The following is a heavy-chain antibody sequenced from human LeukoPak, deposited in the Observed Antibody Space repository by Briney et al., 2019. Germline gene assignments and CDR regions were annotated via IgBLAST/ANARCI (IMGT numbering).Heavy chain of an antibody. CDR2: VYYSGTT. Sequence: PSETLSLTCSVSGGSISLSYYYWGWIRQPPGKALEWIGSVYYSGTTSYNPSLKSRVTISVDMSKNHFSLRLSSVTAADTAMYYCARGPLIDFWGQGTLVTVSS. J-gene: IGHJ4*02. CDR1: GGSISLSYYY. CDR3: ARGPLIDF. V-gene: IGHV4-39*07.